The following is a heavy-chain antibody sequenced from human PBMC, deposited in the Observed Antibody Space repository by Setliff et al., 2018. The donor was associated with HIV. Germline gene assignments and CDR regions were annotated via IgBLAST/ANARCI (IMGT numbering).Heavy chain of an antibody. CDR1: GGSISSYY. Sequence: SETLSLTCTVSGGSISSYYWSWIRQPPGKGLEWIGYIYYSGSSNYNPSLKSRVTISVDTSKNQFPLNLRSVTAADTAVYYCARGSRGIVVVIPQPRLFDYWGQGTLVTVSS. CDR2: IYYSGSS. D-gene: IGHD2-21*01. CDR3: ARGSRGIVVVIPQPRLFDY. V-gene: IGHV4-59*12. J-gene: IGHJ4*02.